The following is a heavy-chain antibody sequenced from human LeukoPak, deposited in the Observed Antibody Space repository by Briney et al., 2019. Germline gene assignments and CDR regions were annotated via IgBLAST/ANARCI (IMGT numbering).Heavy chain of an antibody. Sequence: GGSLRLSCAASGFTFSDYYMSWIRQAPGKGLEWVSYISSSGSTIYYADSVKGRFTISRDNAKNSLYLQMNSLRAEDTAVYYCARDKAFPGSPYYYYYGMDVWGQGTTVTVSS. J-gene: IGHJ6*02. D-gene: IGHD3-10*01. CDR3: ARDKAFPGSPYYYYYGMDV. CDR2: ISSSGSTI. CDR1: GFTFSDYY. V-gene: IGHV3-11*01.